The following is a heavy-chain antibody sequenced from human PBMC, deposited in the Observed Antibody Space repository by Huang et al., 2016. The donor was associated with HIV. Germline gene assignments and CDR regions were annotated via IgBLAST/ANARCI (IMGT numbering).Heavy chain of an antibody. CDR3: ARDYKVSYDSSGRSAF. Sequence: QIQLVQSGPEVKKPGASVKVSCKTSGYTFSTYGITWVRQAPGQGREWTAWISPNKGKTRYSETMQGRVTVTADTSSSTAYMELKDLRSDDTAVYYCARDYKVSYDSSGRSAFWGQGTLVIVS. J-gene: IGHJ4*02. D-gene: IGHD3-22*01. CDR2: ISPNKGKT. V-gene: IGHV1-18*01. CDR1: GYTFSTYG.